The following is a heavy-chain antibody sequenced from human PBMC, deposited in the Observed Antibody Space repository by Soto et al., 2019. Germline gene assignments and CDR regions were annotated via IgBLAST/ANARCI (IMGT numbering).Heavy chain of an antibody. CDR2: IYYSGST. J-gene: IGHJ4*02. Sequence: SETLSLTCTVSGGSISSGGYYWSWIRQHPGKGLEWIGYIYYSGSTYYNPSLKSRVTMSVDTSKNQFSLKLTSVTAADTAVYYCANLRYFEWLLDYWGQGTLVTVSS. CDR1: GGSISSGGYY. D-gene: IGHD3-9*01. CDR3: ANLRYFEWLLDY. V-gene: IGHV4-31*03.